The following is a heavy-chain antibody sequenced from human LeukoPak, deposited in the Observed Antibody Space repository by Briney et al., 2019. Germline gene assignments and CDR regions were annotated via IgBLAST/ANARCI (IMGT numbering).Heavy chain of an antibody. J-gene: IGHJ4*02. CDR1: GFTFDDYA. CDR2: ISWNSGSI. CDR3: AKAYAYDILTGYPNYFDY. D-gene: IGHD3-9*01. V-gene: IGHV3-9*01. Sequence: GRSLRLSCAASGFTFDDYAMPWVRQAPGKGLEWVSGISWNSGSIGYADSVKGRFTISRDNAKNSLYLQMNSLRAEDTALYYCAKAYAYDILTGYPNYFDYWGQGTLVTVSS.